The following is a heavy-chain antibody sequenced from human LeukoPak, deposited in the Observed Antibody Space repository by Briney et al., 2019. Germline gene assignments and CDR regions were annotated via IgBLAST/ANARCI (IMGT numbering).Heavy chain of an antibody. D-gene: IGHD1-26*01. CDR1: GGTFSSYA. J-gene: IGHJ5*02. Sequence: ASVKVSCKASGGTFSSYAISWVRQAPGQGLEWMGGIIPIFGTANYAQKFQGRVTITADESTSTAYMELSSLRSEDTAVYYCARGGSGSYYEWFDPWGQGTLVTVSS. V-gene: IGHV1-69*13. CDR3: ARGGSGSYYEWFDP. CDR2: IIPIFGTA.